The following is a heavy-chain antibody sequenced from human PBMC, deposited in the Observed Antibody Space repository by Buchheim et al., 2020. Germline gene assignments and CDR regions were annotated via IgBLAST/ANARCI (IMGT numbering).Heavy chain of an antibody. CDR3: ARDHPINALDV. J-gene: IGHJ6*02. CDR1: GASVSSESYY. CDR2: IYYTGTT. Sequence: QVQLQESGPGLVKPSETLSLVCTVSGASVSSESYYWSWIRQPPGKGLEWIGYIYYTGTTYYNPSLKSRATISVHASKHQFALKLSSVTAADTAIYYCARDHPINALDVWGQGTT. V-gene: IGHV4-61*01.